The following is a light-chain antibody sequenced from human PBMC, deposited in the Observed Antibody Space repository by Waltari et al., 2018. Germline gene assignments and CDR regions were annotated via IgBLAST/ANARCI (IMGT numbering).Light chain of an antibody. V-gene: IGKV4-1*01. CDR1: QSVLYNSNNKNY. J-gene: IGKJ2*01. CDR3: QQYYSPPHT. CDR2: WAS. Sequence: DIVMTQSPDSLAMSLCERATIDCKSSQSVLYNSNNKNYLAWFQQKPGQPPKLLIYWASTRESGVPDRFTGSGSGTHFTLTISSLQAEDVAVYYCQQYYSPPHTFGQGTKLEIK.